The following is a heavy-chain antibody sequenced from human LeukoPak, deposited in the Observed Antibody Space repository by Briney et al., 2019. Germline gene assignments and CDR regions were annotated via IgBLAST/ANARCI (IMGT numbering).Heavy chain of an antibody. V-gene: IGHV4-39*07. CDR2: IYHTGST. Sequence: NPSETLSLTCTVSGGSISSGSYYWGWVRQPPGKGLEYIGTIYHTGSTYYNPSLKSRVTISVDTSKNQFSLNLTSVTAADTAVFFCARANYGGSGGNAFDIWGQGTLVTVSS. D-gene: IGHD4-23*01. CDR1: GGSISSGSYY. CDR3: ARANYGGSGGNAFDI. J-gene: IGHJ3*02.